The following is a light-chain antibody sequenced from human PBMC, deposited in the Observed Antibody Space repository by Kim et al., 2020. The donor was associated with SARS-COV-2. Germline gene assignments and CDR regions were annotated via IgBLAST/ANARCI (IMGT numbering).Light chain of an antibody. CDR3: QQSVKIPYS. CDR1: QSIGTK. Sequence: SGSVGDRINITCRASQSIGTKLNWYQQKPGKAPKILIYFASSLQGGVPSRFSGSGSGTDFTLTISSLQPEDFATYYCQQSVKIPYSFGQGTKLEIK. V-gene: IGKV1-39*01. CDR2: FAS. J-gene: IGKJ2*03.